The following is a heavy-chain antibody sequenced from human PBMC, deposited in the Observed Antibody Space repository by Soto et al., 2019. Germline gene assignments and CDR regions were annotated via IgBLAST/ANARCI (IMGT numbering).Heavy chain of an antibody. CDR2: IYYSGST. J-gene: IGHJ6*02. Sequence: SETLSLTCTVSGGSISSGDYYWSWIRQPPGKGLEWIEYIYYSGSTYNNPSLRSRLTISVDTSKNQFSLKLSSVTAADLAVYCGTRLGPTTVPTSYFAGKYDGMDVWGQGTTVTVSS. V-gene: IGHV4-30-4*01. CDR3: TRLGPTTVPTSYFAGKYDGMDV. D-gene: IGHD4-17*01. CDR1: GGSISSGDYY.